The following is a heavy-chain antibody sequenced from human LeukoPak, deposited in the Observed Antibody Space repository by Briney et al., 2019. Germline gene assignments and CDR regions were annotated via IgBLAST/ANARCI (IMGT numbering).Heavy chain of an antibody. V-gene: IGHV4-34*01. Sequence: SETLSLTCAVYGGSFSGYYWSWIRQPPGKGLEWIGEINHSGSTNYNPSLKSRVTISVDTSKNQFSLKLSSVTAADAAVYYCARLYSGSYIYWGQGTLVTVSS. CDR3: ARLYSGSYIY. CDR2: INHSGST. CDR1: GGSFSGYY. D-gene: IGHD1-26*01. J-gene: IGHJ4*02.